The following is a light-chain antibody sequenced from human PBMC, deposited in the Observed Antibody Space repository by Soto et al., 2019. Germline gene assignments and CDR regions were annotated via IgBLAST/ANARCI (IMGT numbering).Light chain of an antibody. Sequence: QSVLTQPPSVSGAPGQRVTISCTGGSSSIGARYDIHWYQQLPGTAPKLLIFGNSNRPSGVPDRFSGSKSGTSASLAITGLQAEDEADYYCQSYDSSLSRVFGTGTKVTVL. J-gene: IGLJ1*01. CDR1: SSSIGARYD. V-gene: IGLV1-40*01. CDR3: QSYDSSLSRV. CDR2: GNS.